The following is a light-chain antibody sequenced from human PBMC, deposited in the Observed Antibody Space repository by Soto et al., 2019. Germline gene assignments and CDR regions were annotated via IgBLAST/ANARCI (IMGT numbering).Light chain of an antibody. Sequence: EIQMTHTQSSLSASVGDSVIITCRASQSVSSDLNWYQQKAGKXPXXLIFAASTLQSGVPSRFRGTGSGTDFTLPISSLQQEGFGADGRQKVFCHHLFSQGTRVEIK. J-gene: IGKJ1*01. CDR2: AAS. CDR3: QKVFCHHL. V-gene: IGKV1-39*01. CDR1: QSVSSD.